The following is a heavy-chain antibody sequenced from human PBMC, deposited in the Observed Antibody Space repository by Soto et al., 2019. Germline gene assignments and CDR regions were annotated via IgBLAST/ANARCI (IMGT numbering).Heavy chain of an antibody. CDR3: ARGPVLRFLEWLSPYFDY. J-gene: IGHJ4*02. Sequence: SVKVSCKASGGTFSSYAISWVRQAPGQGLEWMGGIIPIFGTANYAQKFQGRVTITADEFTSTAYMELSSLGSEDTAVYYCARGPVLRFLEWLSPYFDYWGQGTLVTVSS. CDR2: IIPIFGTA. CDR1: GGTFSSYA. D-gene: IGHD3-3*01. V-gene: IGHV1-69*13.